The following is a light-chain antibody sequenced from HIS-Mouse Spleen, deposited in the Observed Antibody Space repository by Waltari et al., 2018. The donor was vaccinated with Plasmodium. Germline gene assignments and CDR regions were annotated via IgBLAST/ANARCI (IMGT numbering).Light chain of an antibody. CDR2: WAS. CDR1: QSVLYSSNNKNY. V-gene: IGKV4-1*01. CDR3: QQYYSTPLT. Sequence: DIVMTQSPDSLAVPLGERAPLYCKSSQSVLYSSNNKNYLAWYQQKPGQPPKLLIYWASTRESGVPNRFSGSGSGTDFTLTISSLQAEDVAVYYCQQYYSTPLTFGGGTKVEIK. J-gene: IGKJ4*01.